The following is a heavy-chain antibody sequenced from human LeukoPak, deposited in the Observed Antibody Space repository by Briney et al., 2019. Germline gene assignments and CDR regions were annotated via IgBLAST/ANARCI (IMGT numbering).Heavy chain of an antibody. CDR1: GFTFSNFY. D-gene: IGHD6-6*01. CDR2: IGGSGNTI. CDR3: ADLRSSSIDY. V-gene: IGHV3-11*01. J-gene: IGHJ4*02. Sequence: GGSLRLSCAVSGFTFSNFYMSWIRQPPGKGLELVSYIGGSGNTIYYADSVRGRFTISRDNAKNSLYLQMNSLRAEDTAMYYCADLRSSSIDYWGQGTLVTVSS.